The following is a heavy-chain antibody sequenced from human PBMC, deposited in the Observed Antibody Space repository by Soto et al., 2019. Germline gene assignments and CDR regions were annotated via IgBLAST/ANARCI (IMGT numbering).Heavy chain of an antibody. D-gene: IGHD2-2*01. CDR2: ISGSGGST. V-gene: IGHV3-23*01. J-gene: IGHJ4*02. Sequence: GGSLRLSCAASGFTFCSYAMSWVRQAPGKGLEWVSAISGSGGSTYYADSVKGRFTISRDNSKNTLYLQMNSLRAADTAIYYCASRYCPSSSCNWIGNYWGQGTLVTVSS. CDR1: GFTFCSYA. CDR3: ASRYCPSSSCNWIGNY.